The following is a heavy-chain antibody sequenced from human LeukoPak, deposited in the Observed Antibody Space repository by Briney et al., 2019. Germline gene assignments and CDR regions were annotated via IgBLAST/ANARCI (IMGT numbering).Heavy chain of an antibody. CDR1: DVSIKNYY. CDR3: ARSLRFLEWFEYFQH. V-gene: IGHV4-59*01. CDR2: IYYAGSS. D-gene: IGHD3-3*01. J-gene: IGHJ1*01. Sequence: PSETLSLTCTVSDVSIKNYYWSWIRQPPGKGLEWIANIYYAGSSNYNPSLKSRVTISVDMSKNQFSLKLSSVTAADTAVYYCARSLRFLEWFEYFQHWGQGTLVTVSS.